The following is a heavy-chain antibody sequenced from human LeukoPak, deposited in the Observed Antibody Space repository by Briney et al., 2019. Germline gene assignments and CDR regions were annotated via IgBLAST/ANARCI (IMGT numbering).Heavy chain of an antibody. V-gene: IGHV3-23*01. D-gene: IGHD3-22*01. CDR2: ISGSGSGS. Sequence: GGSLRLSCAASGFRFNNYAMNWVRQAPGKGLEWVSGISGSGSGSYYADSVKGRFTVSRDNSKNTLHLQMNSLRAEDTAVYYCAKGHIESGGYYYFDYWGQGTLVTVSS. J-gene: IGHJ4*02. CDR1: GFRFNNYA. CDR3: AKGHIESGGYYYFDY.